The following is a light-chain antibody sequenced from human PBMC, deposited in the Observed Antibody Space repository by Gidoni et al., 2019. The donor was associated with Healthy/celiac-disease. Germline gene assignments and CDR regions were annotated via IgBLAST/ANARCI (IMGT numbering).Light chain of an antibody. J-gene: IGKJ2*04. V-gene: IGKV1-5*03. Sequence: DIQMTQSPSTLSASVGDRVIITCRASQSISSWLAWYQQKPGKAPKLLIYKASSLESGVPSRFSGSGSGTEFTLTISSLQPDDFATYYCQQYNSYPMCSFGQGTKLEIK. CDR1: QSISSW. CDR2: KAS. CDR3: QQYNSYPMCS.